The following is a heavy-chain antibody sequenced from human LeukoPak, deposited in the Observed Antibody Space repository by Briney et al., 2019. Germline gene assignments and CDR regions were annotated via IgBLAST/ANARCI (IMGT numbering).Heavy chain of an antibody. V-gene: IGHV4-34*01. CDR1: GGSFSGYY. J-gene: IGHJ5*02. CDR2: INHSGST. Sequence: SETLSLTCAVYGGSFSGYYWSWIRQPPGKGLEWIGEINHSGSTNYNPSLKSRVTISVDTSKNQFSLKLSSVTAADTAVYYCAREPAVAGTKSWFDPWGQGTLVTVSS. D-gene: IGHD6-19*01. CDR3: AREPAVAGTKSWFDP.